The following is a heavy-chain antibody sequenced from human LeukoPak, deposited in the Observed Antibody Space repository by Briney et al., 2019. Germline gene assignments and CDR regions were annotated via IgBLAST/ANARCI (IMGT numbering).Heavy chain of an antibody. CDR3: ARVIRGVSSGYYPS. CDR1: GFTFSSYA. D-gene: IGHD3-22*01. J-gene: IGHJ5*02. Sequence: GGSLRLSCAASGFTFSSYAMSWVRQAPGKGLEWVAVISYDGSNKYYADSVKGRFTISRDDSKNSLYLQMSSLKTEDTAVYYCARVIRGVSSGYYPSWGQGTLVTVSS. CDR2: ISYDGSNK. V-gene: IGHV3-30-3*01.